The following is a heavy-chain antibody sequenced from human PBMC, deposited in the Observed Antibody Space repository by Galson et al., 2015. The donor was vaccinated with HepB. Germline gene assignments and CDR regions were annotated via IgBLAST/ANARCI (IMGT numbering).Heavy chain of an antibody. Sequence: SVKVSCKASGYTFTGYYMHWVRQAPGQGLEWMGWINPNSGGTNYAQKFQGWVTMTRDTSISTAYMELSRLRSDDTAVYYCARSSAVAGHDAFDIWGQGTMVTVSS. V-gene: IGHV1-2*04. CDR3: ARSSAVAGHDAFDI. D-gene: IGHD6-19*01. CDR2: INPNSGGT. J-gene: IGHJ3*02. CDR1: GYTFTGYY.